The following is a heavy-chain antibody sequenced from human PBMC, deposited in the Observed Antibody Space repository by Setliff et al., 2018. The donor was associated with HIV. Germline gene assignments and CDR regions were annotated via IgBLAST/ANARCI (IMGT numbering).Heavy chain of an antibody. J-gene: IGHJ4*02. D-gene: IGHD3-10*01. CDR2: IDPSDSYT. Sequence: GESLKISCKGSEYSFTSYWITWVRQRPGKGLEWMGTIDPSDSYTDFGPSFQGHVTISADKSIRTAYLQWTSLKASDTAIYYCARLGPGPMFRTNFDYWGQGTQVTVSS. CDR1: EYSFTSYW. V-gene: IGHV5-10-1*01. CDR3: ARLGPGPMFRTNFDY.